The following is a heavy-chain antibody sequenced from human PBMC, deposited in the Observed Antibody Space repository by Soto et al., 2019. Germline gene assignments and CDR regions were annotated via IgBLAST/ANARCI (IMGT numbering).Heavy chain of an antibody. CDR2: ISSSGSTI. Sequence: QVQLVESGGGLVKPGGSLRLSCAASGFTFSDYYMSWIRQAPGKGLEWVSYISSSGSTIYSADAVKGRFTISRDNAKTSLYLHMNSLSADDTAVYYCASLYGSGSYFGYYYGMDVWGQGTKVTVSS. CDR1: GFTFSDYY. V-gene: IGHV3-11*01. J-gene: IGHJ6*02. CDR3: ASLYGSGSYFGYYYGMDV. D-gene: IGHD3-10*01.